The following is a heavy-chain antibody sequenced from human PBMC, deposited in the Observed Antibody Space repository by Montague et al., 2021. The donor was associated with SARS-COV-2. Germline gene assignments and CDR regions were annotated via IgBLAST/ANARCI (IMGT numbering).Heavy chain of an antibody. Sequence: SETLSLTCTVSGGSISSYYWSWIRQPPGKGLEWIGYIYYSGSTNYNPSLKSRVTISVDTSKNQFSLKLSSVTAADTAVYYCARDLVAGGMDVWGQGTTVTASS. CDR1: GGSISSYY. J-gene: IGHJ6*02. CDR2: IYYSGST. V-gene: IGHV4-59*01. D-gene: IGHD2-8*02. CDR3: ARDLVAGGMDV.